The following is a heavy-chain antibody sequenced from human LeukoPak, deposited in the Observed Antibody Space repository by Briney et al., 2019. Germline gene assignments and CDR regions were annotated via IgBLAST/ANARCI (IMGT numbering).Heavy chain of an antibody. CDR3: ATLGSSAWGRKGTASSL. Sequence: GASLRLSCAASGFTFSSYWMHSVRQAPGKGLEWVSVIYSGGSTYYADSMKGRLTISRHSPKKTLYLQMNSLKTEDTAVYYCATLGSSAWGRKGTASSLWGQGTLVTVSS. V-gene: IGHV3-53*04. CDR1: GFTFSSYW. J-gene: IGHJ4*02. D-gene: IGHD2-21*02. CDR2: IYSGGST.